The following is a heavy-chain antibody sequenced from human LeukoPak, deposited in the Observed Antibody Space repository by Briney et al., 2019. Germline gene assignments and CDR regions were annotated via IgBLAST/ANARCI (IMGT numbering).Heavy chain of an antibody. D-gene: IGHD4-17*01. CDR2: ISSSSSTI. J-gene: IGHJ3*02. Sequence: GGSLRLSCAASGFTFSSYSMNWVRQAPGKGLEWVSYISSSSSTIYYADSVKGRFTISRDNAKNSLYLQMNSLRDEDTAVYYCARDTDYGDYVPLPPDAFDIWGQGTMVTVSS. V-gene: IGHV3-48*02. CDR1: GFTFSSYS. CDR3: ARDTDYGDYVPLPPDAFDI.